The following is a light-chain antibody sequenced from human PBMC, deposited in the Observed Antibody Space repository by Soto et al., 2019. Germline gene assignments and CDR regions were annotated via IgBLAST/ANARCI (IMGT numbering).Light chain of an antibody. CDR3: QKYNNAPRT. CDR1: QGISNY. J-gene: IGKJ1*01. Sequence: DIQMTQSPSSLSASVGDTVTITCRASQGISNYLAWYQQKPGQVPNLLIYAASTLQSGVPSRFNGSGSGTDFTLTTSSLRPEDVATYYCQKYNNAPRTFGQGTKGEI. V-gene: IGKV1-27*01. CDR2: AAS.